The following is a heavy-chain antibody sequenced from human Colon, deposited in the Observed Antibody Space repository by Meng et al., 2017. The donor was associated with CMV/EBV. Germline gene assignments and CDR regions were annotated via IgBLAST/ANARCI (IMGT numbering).Heavy chain of an antibody. J-gene: IGHJ4*02. Sequence: SGFTFSDHYMDWVRQAPGKGLEWVGRIRNKADGSTAEYAASVKGRFTISRDDSKSSLYLQMNSLKTEDTAVYYCARPGYSSAWPDYWGQGILVTVSS. D-gene: IGHD6-19*01. CDR2: IRNKADGSTA. CDR3: ARPGYSSAWPDY. CDR1: GFTFSDHY. V-gene: IGHV3-72*01.